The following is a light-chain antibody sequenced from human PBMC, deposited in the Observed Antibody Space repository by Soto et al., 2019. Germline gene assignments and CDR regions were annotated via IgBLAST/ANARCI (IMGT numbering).Light chain of an antibody. J-gene: IGKJ1*01. Sequence: EIELTQSPATLSLSPGQRATISCGASQSVSRNSLAWYQHKPGLAPRLLIYDASSRATGIPDRFRGSGSGTDFTLTISRLEPEDFAVYYCQQYGSSPRTFGQGTKVDIK. CDR2: DAS. CDR1: QSVSRNS. CDR3: QQYGSSPRT. V-gene: IGKV3D-20*01.